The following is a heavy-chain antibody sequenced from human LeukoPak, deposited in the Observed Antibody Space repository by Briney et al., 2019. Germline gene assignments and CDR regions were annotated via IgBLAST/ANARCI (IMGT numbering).Heavy chain of an antibody. Sequence: GGSLRLSCAASGFTFSSYGMHWVRQAPGKGLEWVAFIRYDGSNKYYADSVKGRFTISRDNSKNTLYLQMNSLRAEDTAVYYRAKERSELVRFRWEWVVTAILPIDYWGQGTLVTVSS. V-gene: IGHV3-30*02. CDR2: IRYDGSNK. D-gene: IGHD2-21*02. CDR1: GFTFSSYG. J-gene: IGHJ4*02. CDR3: AKERSELVRFRWEWVVTAILPIDY.